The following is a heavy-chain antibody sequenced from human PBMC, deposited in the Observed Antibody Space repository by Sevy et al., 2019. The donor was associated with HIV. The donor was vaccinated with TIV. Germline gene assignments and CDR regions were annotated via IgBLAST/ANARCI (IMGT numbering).Heavy chain of an antibody. V-gene: IGHV3-7*01. CDR1: GFSFSAYW. CDR2: IKPEGSDK. CDR3: AQETFGRFDS. J-gene: IGHJ4*02. Sequence: GGSLRLSCAASGFSFSAYWMNWVRQAPGKGLEWVANIKPEGSDKHYVESAEGRFTMSIDNGKKSLYLQMNGLRVEDTAMYYCAQETFGRFDSWGQGTLVTVSS. D-gene: IGHD1-26*01.